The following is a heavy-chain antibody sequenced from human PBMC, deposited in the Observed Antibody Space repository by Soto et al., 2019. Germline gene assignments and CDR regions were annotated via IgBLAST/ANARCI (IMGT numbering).Heavy chain of an antibody. CDR1: GGSFSGYY. CDR2: INHSGST. CDR3: ARPIYYDSSGYRAY. V-gene: IGHV4-34*01. J-gene: IGHJ4*02. Sequence: QVQLQQWGAGLLKPSETLSLTCAVYGGSFSGYYWSWIRQPPGKGLEWIGEINHSGSTNYNPSLKSLVTISVDTSKISFSLKLSSVTAADTAVYYCARPIYYDSSGYRAYWGQGTLVTVSS. D-gene: IGHD3-22*01.